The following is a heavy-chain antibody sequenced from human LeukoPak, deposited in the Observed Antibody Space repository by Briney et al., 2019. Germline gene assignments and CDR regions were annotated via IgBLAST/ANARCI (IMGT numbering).Heavy chain of an antibody. V-gene: IGHV3-23*01. Sequence: PGGSLRLSCAASGITFSTYAMSWVRQAPGKGLEWVSVISGSGTGTYYADSVQGRFTISRDNSNNTAHLQMISLRDEDTAIYYCAKGRGYCSGANCAGTAFDIWGQGTMVTVSS. J-gene: IGHJ3*02. D-gene: IGHD2-15*01. CDR3: AKGRGYCSGANCAGTAFDI. CDR1: GITFSTYA. CDR2: ISGSGTGT.